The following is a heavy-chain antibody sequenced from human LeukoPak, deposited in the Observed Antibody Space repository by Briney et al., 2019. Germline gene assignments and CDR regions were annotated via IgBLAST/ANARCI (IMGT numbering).Heavy chain of an antibody. CDR2: IKHDGSEH. V-gene: IGHV3-7*01. CDR3: ARDQTPFV. Sequence: GGSLRLSCAASGFTFSNYAMSWVRQAPGKGLERVAQIKHDGSEHYYVDSVKGRFTISRDNAKNSLYLQMNSLRADDTAVYYCARDQTPFVWGQGILVTVSS. CDR1: GFTFSNYA. J-gene: IGHJ4*02.